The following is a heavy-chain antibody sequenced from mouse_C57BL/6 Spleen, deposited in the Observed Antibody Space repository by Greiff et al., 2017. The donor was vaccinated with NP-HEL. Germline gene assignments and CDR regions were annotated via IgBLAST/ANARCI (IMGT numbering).Heavy chain of an antibody. D-gene: IGHD1-1*01. CDR2: IDPSDSYT. Sequence: VQLQQPGAELVKPGASVKLSCKASGYTFTSYWMQWVKQRPGQGLEWIGEIDPSDSYTNSNQKFKGKATLTVDTSSSTAYMQLSSLTSEDSAVYYCARGITTPPYYFDYWGQGTTLTVSA. CDR3: ARGITTPPYYFDY. J-gene: IGHJ2*01. CDR1: GYTFTSYW. V-gene: IGHV1-50*01.